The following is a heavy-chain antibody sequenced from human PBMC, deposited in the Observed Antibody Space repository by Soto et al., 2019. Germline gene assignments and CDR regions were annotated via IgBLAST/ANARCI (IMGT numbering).Heavy chain of an antibody. CDR3: ARVRSYDILTGYSPTFDY. CDR1: SGSISSYY. CDR2: IYYSGST. J-gene: IGHJ4*02. V-gene: IGHV4-59*01. Sequence: PSETLSLTCTVSSGSISSYYWSWIRQPPGKGLEWIGYIYYSGSTNYNPSLKSRVTISVDTSKNQFSMKLSSVTAADTAVYYCARVRSYDILTGYSPTFDYWGQGTLVTVSS. D-gene: IGHD3-9*01.